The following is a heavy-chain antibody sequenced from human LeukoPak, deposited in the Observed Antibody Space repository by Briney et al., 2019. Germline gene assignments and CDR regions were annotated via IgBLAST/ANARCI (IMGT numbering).Heavy chain of an antibody. D-gene: IGHD2-15*01. CDR2: IDQDGNEK. J-gene: IGHJ5*02. V-gene: IGHV3-7*01. CDR3: ARVRYCSGGSCYGNWYDP. CDR1: EFTFSLFW. Sequence: PGGSLRLSCAASEFTFSLFWMTWVRQAPGKGLEWVANIDQDGNEKYYVDSVKGRFTISRDNAKNSLYLQMNSLRAEDTAVYYCARVRYCSGGSCYGNWYDPWGQGTLVTVSS.